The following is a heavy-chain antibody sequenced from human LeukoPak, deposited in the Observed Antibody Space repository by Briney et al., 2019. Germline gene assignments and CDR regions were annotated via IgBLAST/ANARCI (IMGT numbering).Heavy chain of an antibody. J-gene: IGHJ5*02. CDR3: ARDVGYCSSTGCYKWFDP. D-gene: IGHD2-2*01. V-gene: IGHV4-4*07. CDR2: IYTSGST. Sequence: SETLSLTCTVSGGSISSYYWSWIRQPAGKGLEWIGRIYTSGSTNYNPSLKSRVTMSVDTSKNQFSLKLSSVTAADTAVYYCARDVGYCSSTGCYKWFDPWGQGTLVTVSS. CDR1: GGSISSYY.